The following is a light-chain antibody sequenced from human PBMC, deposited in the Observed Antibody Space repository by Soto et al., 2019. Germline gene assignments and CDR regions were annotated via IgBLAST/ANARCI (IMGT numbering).Light chain of an antibody. J-gene: IGKJ1*01. Sequence: DIQMSLSLSTLSGPVGDRVTITCRASQTICSWLAWYQQKPGKAPKLLIYKASTLQSGVPSRFSGSGSGTDFTLTISSLEPEDFAVYYCQQYGSAPRTFGQGTKVDIK. CDR3: QQYGSAPRT. CDR1: QTICSW. CDR2: KAS. V-gene: IGKV1-5*03.